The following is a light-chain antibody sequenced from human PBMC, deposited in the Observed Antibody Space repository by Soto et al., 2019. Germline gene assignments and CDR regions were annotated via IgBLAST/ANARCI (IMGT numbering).Light chain of an antibody. CDR3: QQYYSYPSLT. Sequence: IQMTQSPSSFSASTGDRVTITCRASHGISSYLAWYQQKPGKAPKLLIYAASTLQSGVPSRFSGSGSGTDFTLTISCLQSEDFATYYCQQYYSYPSLTFGGGTKVDIK. J-gene: IGKJ4*01. CDR1: HGISSY. CDR2: AAS. V-gene: IGKV1-8*01.